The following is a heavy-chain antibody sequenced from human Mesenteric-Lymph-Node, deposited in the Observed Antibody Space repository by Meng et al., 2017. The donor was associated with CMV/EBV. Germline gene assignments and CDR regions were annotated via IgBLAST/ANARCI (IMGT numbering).Heavy chain of an antibody. V-gene: IGHV4-4*07. CDR1: GGSISSYY. J-gene: IGHJ4*02. CDR2: IYTSGST. Sequence: SETLSLTCTVSGGSISSYYWSWIRQPAGKGLEWIGRIYTSGSTNYNPSLKSRVTMSVDTSKNQFSLKLSSVTAADTAVYYCARARNSLSGYDFYFDYWGQGTLVTVSS. CDR3: ARARNSLSGYDFYFDY. D-gene: IGHD5-12*01.